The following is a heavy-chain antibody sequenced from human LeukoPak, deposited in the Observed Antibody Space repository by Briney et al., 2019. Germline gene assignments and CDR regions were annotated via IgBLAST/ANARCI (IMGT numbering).Heavy chain of an antibody. D-gene: IGHD3-10*01. CDR3: AKNRPGIGIYFDS. J-gene: IGHJ4*02. Sequence: QSGGSLRLSCAASGFTFSIFAMSWVRQPPGKGLEWVSTITGSSGYRDYADSVKGRFTISRDNSKNTLYLQINSLRAEDTAVYYCAKNRPGIGIYFDSWGQGALVTVSS. CDR2: ITGSSGYR. CDR1: GFTFSIFA. V-gene: IGHV3-23*01.